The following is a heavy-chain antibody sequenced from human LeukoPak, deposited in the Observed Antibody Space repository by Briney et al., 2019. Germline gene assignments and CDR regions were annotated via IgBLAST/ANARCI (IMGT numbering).Heavy chain of an antibody. Sequence: GGSLRLSCAASGFTFSDYTINWVRQAPGKGLEWVSSISSTSNYIYHADSLKGRVTISRDNAKPSLSLQMNSLRVEATAVYYCARQKYCGGDCYGLDTLDTWGQGTMVTVSS. CDR2: ISSTSNYI. V-gene: IGHV3-21*01. J-gene: IGHJ3*02. CDR3: ARQKYCGGDCYGLDTLDT. CDR1: GFTFSDYT. D-gene: IGHD2-21*02.